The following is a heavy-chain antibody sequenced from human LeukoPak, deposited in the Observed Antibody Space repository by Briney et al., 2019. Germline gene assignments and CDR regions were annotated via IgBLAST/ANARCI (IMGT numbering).Heavy chain of an antibody. J-gene: IGHJ4*02. Sequence: SETLSLTCAVYGGSFSGYYWSWIRQPPGKGLEWIGEINHSGSTNSNPSLKSRVTISIDTSKNQFSLRLSSVTAADTAVYYCARGAAGYSYGWGQGTLVTVSS. CDR3: ARGAAGYSYG. CDR2: INHSGST. D-gene: IGHD5-18*01. CDR1: GGSFSGYY. V-gene: IGHV4-34*01.